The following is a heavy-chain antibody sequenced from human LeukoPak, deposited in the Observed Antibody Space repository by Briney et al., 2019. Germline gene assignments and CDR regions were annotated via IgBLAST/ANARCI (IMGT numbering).Heavy chain of an antibody. V-gene: IGHV4-59*01. CDR2: IYYSGST. J-gene: IGHJ4*02. D-gene: IGHD6-19*01. CDR1: GGPISSYY. CDR3: ARDAGRYSSGWVFDY. Sequence: SETLSLTCTVSGGPISSYYWSWIRQPPGKGLEWIGYIYYSGSTNYNPSLKSRVTISVDTSKNQFSLKLSSVTAADTAVYYCARDAGRYSSGWVFDYWGQGTLVTVSS.